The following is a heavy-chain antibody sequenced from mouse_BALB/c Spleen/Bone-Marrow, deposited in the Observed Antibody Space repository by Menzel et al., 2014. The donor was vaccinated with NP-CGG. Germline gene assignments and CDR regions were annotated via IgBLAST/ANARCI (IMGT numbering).Heavy chain of an antibody. V-gene: IGHV5-9-2*01. CDR2: ISGGGSYT. D-gene: IGHD2-4*01. CDR1: GFNFNSYG. J-gene: IGHJ3*01. CDR3: ARHAYYDQTEVSFVY. Sequence: DVMLVESGGGLVKSGGSLKLSCAASGFNFNSYGMSWVRQTPEKRPEWVATISGGGSYTFYPDSVKGRFTISRDNAKNILYLQLSSLRSEDTALYYCARHAYYDQTEVSFVYWGQGTLVTVSA.